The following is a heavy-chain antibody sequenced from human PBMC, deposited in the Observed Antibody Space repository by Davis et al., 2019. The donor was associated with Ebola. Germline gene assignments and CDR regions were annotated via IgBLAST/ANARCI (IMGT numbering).Heavy chain of an antibody. CDR1: GYTFTSYA. CDR3: ARAGAARLGGWFDP. D-gene: IGHD6-6*01. V-gene: IGHV1-3*01. CDR2: INAGNGNT. Sequence: ASVKVSCKASGYTFTSYAMHWVRQAPGQRLEWMGWINAGNGNTKYSQKFQGRVTITRDTSASTAYMELSSLRSEDTAVYYCARAGAARLGGWFDPWGQGTLVTVSS. J-gene: IGHJ5*02.